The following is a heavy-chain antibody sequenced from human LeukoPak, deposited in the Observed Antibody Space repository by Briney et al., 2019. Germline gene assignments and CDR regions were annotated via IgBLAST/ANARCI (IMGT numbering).Heavy chain of an antibody. Sequence: ASVKVSCKASGGTFSSYAISWVRQAPGQGLEWMGGIIPIFGTANYAQKFQGRVTITTDESTSTAYMELSSLRSEDTAVYYCASATGRLLLNWGQGTLVTVSS. CDR3: ASATGRLLLN. CDR1: GGTFSSYA. J-gene: IGHJ4*02. CDR2: IIPIFGTA. D-gene: IGHD2-15*01. V-gene: IGHV1-69*05.